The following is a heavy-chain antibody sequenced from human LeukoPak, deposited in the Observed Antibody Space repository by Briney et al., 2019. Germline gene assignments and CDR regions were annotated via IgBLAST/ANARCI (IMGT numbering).Heavy chain of an antibody. CDR1: GFTFSSYW. D-gene: IGHD6-19*01. J-gene: IGHJ4*02. V-gene: IGHV3-7*03. Sequence: PGGSLRLSCAASGFTFSSYWMSWVRQAPGKGLEWVANIKQDGSEKYYVDSVKGRFTISRDNAKNSLYLQMNSLRAEDTAVYNCAKGPLIEVAGTTWDYWGQGTLVTVSS. CDR2: IKQDGSEK. CDR3: AKGPLIEVAGTTWDY.